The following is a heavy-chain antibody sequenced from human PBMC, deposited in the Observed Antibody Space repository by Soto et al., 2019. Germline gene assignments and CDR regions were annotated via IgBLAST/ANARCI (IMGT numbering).Heavy chain of an antibody. Sequence: QVHLVQSGAEVKKPGASVKVSCKASGYTFTTYGISWVRQAPGQGLEWMGWISAHNGNTNYAQKLQGRVTMTTDTSTSTAYMDLRSLRSDDTAVYYCAREARGYYALDVWGQGTTVTVSS. CDR1: GYTFTTYG. CDR3: AREARGYYALDV. J-gene: IGHJ6*02. D-gene: IGHD6-13*01. V-gene: IGHV1-18*01. CDR2: ISAHNGNT.